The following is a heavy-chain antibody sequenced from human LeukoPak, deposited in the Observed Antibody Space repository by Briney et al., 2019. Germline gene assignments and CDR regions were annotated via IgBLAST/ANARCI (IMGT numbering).Heavy chain of an antibody. D-gene: IGHD2-15*01. Sequence: PGRSLRLSCAASGSTFSSFGMHWVRQAPGRGLEWVALILYDEKYYADSVKGRFTISRDNSKNILYLQMDSLRVEDTAVYYCARYCSGGCYSGVDYWGQGTPVTVPS. CDR2: ILYDEK. CDR3: ARYCSGGCYSGVDY. J-gene: IGHJ4*02. CDR1: GSTFSSFG. V-gene: IGHV3-33*05.